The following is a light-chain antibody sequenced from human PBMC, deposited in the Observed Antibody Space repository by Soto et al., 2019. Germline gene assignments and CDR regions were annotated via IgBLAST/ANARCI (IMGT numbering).Light chain of an antibody. CDR3: QHYTNTNNPWM. CDR2: DAS. Sequence: DIHVTQSPPTLSASVGDRVTLTCRASQTISTWMAWYQQKPGKAPKLLVYDASTLQSGVASRFSGSGSGTEFTLIISGLQPDDSATYYCQHYTNTNNPWMLGQGTKVDI. J-gene: IGKJ1*01. V-gene: IGKV1-5*01. CDR1: QTISTW.